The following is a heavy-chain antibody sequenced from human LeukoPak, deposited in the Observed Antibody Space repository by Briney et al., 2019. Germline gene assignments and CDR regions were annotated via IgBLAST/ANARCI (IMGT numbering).Heavy chain of an antibody. J-gene: IGHJ4*02. CDR1: GFTFTNAW. CDR3: KSERY. CDR2: MKSKTDGGTA. V-gene: IGHV3-15*01. Sequence: PGGSLRLSCAASGFTFTNAWMSWVRQAPGKGLEWVGRMKSKTDGGTADYAAPVKGRFTISRDDSKNTLYLQMSSLKTEDTAVYYCKSERYWGQGTLVTVSS.